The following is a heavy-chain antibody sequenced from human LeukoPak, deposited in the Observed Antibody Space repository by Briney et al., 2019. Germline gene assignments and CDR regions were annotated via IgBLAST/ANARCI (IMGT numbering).Heavy chain of an antibody. CDR3: ARDNGYFSVDY. V-gene: IGHV3-7*01. J-gene: IGHJ4*02. CDR2: IKQDESQK. CDR1: GFTFSSYS. Sequence: GGSLRLSCAASGFTFSSYSMNWVCQAPGKGLEWVANIKQDESQKYYGDSVRGRFTISRDNAQNSLYLQMNSLRAEDTAVYYCARDNGYFSVDYWGQGTLVTVSS. D-gene: IGHD3-22*01.